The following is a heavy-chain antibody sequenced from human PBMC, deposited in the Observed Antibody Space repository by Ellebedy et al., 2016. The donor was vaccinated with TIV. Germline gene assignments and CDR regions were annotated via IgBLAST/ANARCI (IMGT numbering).Heavy chain of an antibody. CDR3: ARELDIGQPSAFDY. D-gene: IGHD2-15*01. CDR1: GFTFSRFW. Sequence: GESLKISCAASGFTFSRFWMAWVRQAPGKGLEWVSSISSNGRHIYYADSVRARFAISRDNAGGSLWLQMTSLRAEDTALYYCARELDIGQPSAFDYWGQGILVTVSS. CDR2: ISSNGRHI. J-gene: IGHJ4*02. V-gene: IGHV3-21*01.